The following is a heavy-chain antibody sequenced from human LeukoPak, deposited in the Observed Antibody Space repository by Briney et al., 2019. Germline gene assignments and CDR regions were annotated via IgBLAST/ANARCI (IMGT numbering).Heavy chain of an antibody. CDR2: ISSSSSYI. J-gene: IGHJ4*02. Sequence: PGGSLRLSCAASGFTFSSYSMNWVRQAPGKGLEWVSSISSSSSYIYYADSVKGRFTISRDNAKNSLYLQMNSLRAEDTAVYYCARDLYSSSSVQYFDYWGQGTLVTVSS. CDR1: GFTFSSYS. V-gene: IGHV3-21*01. CDR3: ARDLYSSSSVQYFDY. D-gene: IGHD6-6*01.